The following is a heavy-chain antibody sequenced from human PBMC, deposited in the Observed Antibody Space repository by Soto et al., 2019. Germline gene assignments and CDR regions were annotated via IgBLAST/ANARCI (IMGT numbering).Heavy chain of an antibody. CDR3: ARERGGYGLFDS. V-gene: IGHV4-30-2*01. CDR1: GGSISTAAYS. CDR2: IYPSGMP. D-gene: IGHD5-18*01. Sequence: SETLSLTCTVSGGSISTAAYSWSWIRQPPGKGLEWIGYIYPSGMPFYNPSLRSRVTIAIDRSNDQFSLNLKSVTAADTAVYYCARERGGYGLFDSWGQGTLVTVSS. J-gene: IGHJ4*02.